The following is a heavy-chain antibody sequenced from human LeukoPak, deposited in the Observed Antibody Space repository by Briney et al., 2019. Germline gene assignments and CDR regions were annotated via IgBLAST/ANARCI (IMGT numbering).Heavy chain of an antibody. CDR2: IKSKTDGGTT. V-gene: IGHV3-15*01. Sequence: PGGSLRLSCAASGFTFSNAWMSWVRQAPGKGLEWVGRIKSKTDGGTTDYAAPVKGKFTTSRDDSKNTLYLQMNSPKTEDTAVYYCTTEPVDSSGWYRVYYFDYWGQGTLVTVSS. J-gene: IGHJ4*02. CDR1: GFTFSNAW. CDR3: TTEPVDSSGWYRVYYFDY. D-gene: IGHD6-19*01.